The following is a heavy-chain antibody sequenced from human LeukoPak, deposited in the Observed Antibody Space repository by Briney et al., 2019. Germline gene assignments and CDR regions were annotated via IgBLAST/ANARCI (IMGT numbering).Heavy chain of an antibody. D-gene: IGHD3-3*01. V-gene: IGHV4-4*07. CDR2: IYTSGST. CDR1: GGSISSYY. CDR3: ARDHPEDFWSGYNEY. J-gene: IGHJ4*02. Sequence: NPSETLSLTCTVSGGSISSYYWSWIRQPAGKGLEWIGRIYTSGSTNYNPSLKSRVTMSVDTSKNQFSLKLSSVTAADTAVYYCARDHPEDFWSGYNEYWGQGTLVTVSS.